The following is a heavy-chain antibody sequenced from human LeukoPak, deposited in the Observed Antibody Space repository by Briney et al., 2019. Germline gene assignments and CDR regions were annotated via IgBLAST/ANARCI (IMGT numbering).Heavy chain of an antibody. CDR2: INPSGGST. Sequence: GASVKVSCTASGYTFTSYYMHWVRQAPGQGLEWMGIINPSGGSTSYAQKFQGRVTMTRDTSTSTVYMELSSLRSEDTAVYYCARDERMVYATPTTYYFDYWGQGTLVTVSS. V-gene: IGHV1-46*01. J-gene: IGHJ4*02. CDR1: GYTFTSYY. CDR3: ARDERMVYATPTTYYFDY. D-gene: IGHD2-8*01.